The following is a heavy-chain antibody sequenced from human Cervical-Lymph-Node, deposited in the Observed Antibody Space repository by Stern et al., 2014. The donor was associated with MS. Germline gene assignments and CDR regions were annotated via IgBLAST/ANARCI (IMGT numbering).Heavy chain of an antibody. V-gene: IGHV1-2*02. CDR1: GYTFTAYY. J-gene: IGHJ4*02. CDR3: ASPRVEVPELPDY. D-gene: IGHD2-2*01. CDR2: INPRNGDT. Sequence: QVQLVQSGAEVRKPGASVKVSCKASGYTFTAYYMHWVRQAPGQGLEWMGWINPRNGDTIYGQNFQGRVTMTRDTSITTAYMELSRLTSDDTAVYYCASPRVEVPELPDYWGQGTLVTVSS.